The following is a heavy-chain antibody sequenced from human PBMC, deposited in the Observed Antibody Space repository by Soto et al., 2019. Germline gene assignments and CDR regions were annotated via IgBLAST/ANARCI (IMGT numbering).Heavy chain of an antibody. CDR1: EFTFSTYA. V-gene: IGHV3-48*01. CDR3: ARDQSRGQVFYYYMDV. J-gene: IGHJ6*03. CDR2: ISSSSQNI. Sequence: EVQLVESGGGLVQPGGSLRLSCAASEFTFSTYAMNWVRQAPGKGLEWVSYISSSSQNIRYADSVKGRFTISRDNAKNSLYLQMHSLRAEDTAVYYCARDQSRGQVFYYYMDVWGKGAPVTVSS. D-gene: IGHD3-10*01.